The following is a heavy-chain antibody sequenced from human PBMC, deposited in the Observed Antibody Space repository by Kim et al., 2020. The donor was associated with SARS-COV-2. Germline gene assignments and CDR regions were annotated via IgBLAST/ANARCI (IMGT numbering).Heavy chain of an antibody. Sequence: RFTISRDNAKNSLYLQMNSLRAEDTAVYYCARVARGYSSGWYKGYDAFDIWGQGTMVTVSS. V-gene: IGHV3-11*06. CDR3: ARVARGYSSGWYKGYDAFDI. D-gene: IGHD6-19*01. J-gene: IGHJ3*02.